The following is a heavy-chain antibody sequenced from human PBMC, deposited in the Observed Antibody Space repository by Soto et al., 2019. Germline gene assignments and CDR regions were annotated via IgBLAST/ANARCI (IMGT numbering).Heavy chain of an antibody. V-gene: IGHV4-31*03. D-gene: IGHD4-17*01. Sequence: LSETLSLTCTVSGGSISSGGYYWSWIRQHPGKGLEWIGYIYYSGSTYYNPSLKSRVTISVDTSKNQFSLKLSSVTAADTAVYYCARGIYGDSWFAPWGQGTLVTVSS. CDR3: ARGIYGDSWFAP. CDR2: IYYSGST. CDR1: GGSISSGGYY. J-gene: IGHJ5*02.